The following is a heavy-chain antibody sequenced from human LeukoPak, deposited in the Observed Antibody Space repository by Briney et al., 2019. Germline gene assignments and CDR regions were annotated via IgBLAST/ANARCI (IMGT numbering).Heavy chain of an antibody. CDR1: GYTFTSYY. CDR3: ARGQYYYDSSGYPTPFDY. CDR2: INPSGGST. D-gene: IGHD3-22*01. J-gene: IGHJ4*02. Sequence: GASVKVSCKASGYTFTSYYMHWVRQAPGQGLEWMGIINPSGGSTSYAQKFQGRVTMTRDTSTSTVYMELSSLRSEDMAVYYCARGQYYYDSSGYPTPFDYWGQGTLVTVSS. V-gene: IGHV1-46*01.